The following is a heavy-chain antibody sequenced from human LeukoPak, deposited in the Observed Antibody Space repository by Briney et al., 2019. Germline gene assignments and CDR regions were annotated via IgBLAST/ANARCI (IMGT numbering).Heavy chain of an antibody. CDR1: GFTFSTYD. V-gene: IGHV3-13*01. J-gene: IGHJ3*02. CDR2: IATGGDT. D-gene: IGHD2-15*01. Sequence: GGSLRLSCAASGFTFSTYDMHWVRRATGKGLEWVSAIATGGDTFYSASAKGRLTISRQNAKSSLYLQMSSLRAGDTAVYYCARGGRDGFDIWGQGTRVTVSS. CDR3: ARGGRDGFDI.